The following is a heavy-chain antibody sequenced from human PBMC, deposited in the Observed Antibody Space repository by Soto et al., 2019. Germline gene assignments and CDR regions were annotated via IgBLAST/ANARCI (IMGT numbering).Heavy chain of an antibody. J-gene: IGHJ3*02. Sequence: GGSLRLSCAASGFTFSSYSMNWVRQAPGKGLEWVSSISSSSSYIYYADSVKGRFTISRDNAKNSLYLQMNSLRAEDTAVYYCARENQGEYYDFWSGLRLGAFDIWGQGTMVTVSS. CDR2: ISSSSSYI. V-gene: IGHV3-21*01. D-gene: IGHD3-3*01. CDR3: ARENQGEYYDFWSGLRLGAFDI. CDR1: GFTFSSYS.